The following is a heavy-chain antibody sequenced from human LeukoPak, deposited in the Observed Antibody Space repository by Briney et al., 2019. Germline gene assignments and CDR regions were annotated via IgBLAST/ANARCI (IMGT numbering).Heavy chain of an antibody. V-gene: IGHV1-2*02. J-gene: IGHJ4*02. Sequence: ASVKLSCKASGYTFTGYYMHWVRQAPGQGLEWMGWINPNSGGTNYAQKFQGRVTMTRDTSISTAYMELSRLRSDDTAVYYCARDRGDYGDSRTFDYWGQGTLVTVSS. CDR1: GYTFTGYY. CDR2: INPNSGGT. CDR3: ARDRGDYGDSRTFDY. D-gene: IGHD4-17*01.